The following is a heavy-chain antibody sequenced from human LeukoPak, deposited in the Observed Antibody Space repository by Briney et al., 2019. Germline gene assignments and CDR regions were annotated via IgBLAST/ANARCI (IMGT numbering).Heavy chain of an antibody. D-gene: IGHD6-6*01. J-gene: IGHJ4*02. CDR2: ISSSSSYI. CDR1: GLTFSSYS. CDR3: ASGRGAYSISLFPYYFDY. Sequence: PGGSLRLSCAASGLTFSSYSMNWVRQAPGKGLEWVSSISSSSSYIYYADSVKGRFTISRDNAKNSLYLQMNSLRAEDTAVYYCASGRGAYSISLFPYYFDYWGQGTLVTVSS. V-gene: IGHV3-21*01.